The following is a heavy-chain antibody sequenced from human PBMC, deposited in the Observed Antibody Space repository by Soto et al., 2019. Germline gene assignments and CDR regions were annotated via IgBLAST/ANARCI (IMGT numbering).Heavy chain of an antibody. V-gene: IGHV1-18*01. CDR1: GYTFTSYG. D-gene: IGHD3-10*01. CDR3: ARDISYGSGTSYGY. J-gene: IGHJ4*02. Sequence: QVQLVQSGGEVKKPGASVKVSCKASGYTFTSYGITWVRQAPGQGLDWMGWISTYNGGTNYAQNLQGRVTMTTDTSTRTAYMELTSLRSDATAMYYCARDISYGSGTSYGYWVQGTLVTVSS. CDR2: ISTYNGGT.